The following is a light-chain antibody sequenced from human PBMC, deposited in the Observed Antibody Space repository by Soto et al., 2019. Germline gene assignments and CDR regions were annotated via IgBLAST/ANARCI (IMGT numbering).Light chain of an antibody. CDR2: KAS. CDR1: QSISNW. CDR3: QQSDSWPWT. J-gene: IGKJ1*01. Sequence: DIQMTQSPSTLSASVGDRVTITCRASQSISNWLAWYQQKPGKDPKLLIYKASSLESGVPSRFSGSGSGTEFTLTITSLQSEDFAVYYCQQSDSWPWTFGQGTKVDIK. V-gene: IGKV1-5*03.